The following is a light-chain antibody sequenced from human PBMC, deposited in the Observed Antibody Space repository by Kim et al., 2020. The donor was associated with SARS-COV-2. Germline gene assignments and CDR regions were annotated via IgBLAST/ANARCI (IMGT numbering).Light chain of an antibody. J-gene: IGLJ3*02. CDR3: AAWDRSLTAWV. CDR2: RSN. CDR1: RDNVGNEG. Sequence: QAGLTQPPSVSKDLRQTATLTCSGNRDNVGNEGAAWLQQHQGHPPKLLSYRSNNRPSGISERFSASRSGNTAALTIIGLQPEDEADYYCAAWDRSLTAWVFGGWTQLTVL. V-gene: IGLV10-54*04.